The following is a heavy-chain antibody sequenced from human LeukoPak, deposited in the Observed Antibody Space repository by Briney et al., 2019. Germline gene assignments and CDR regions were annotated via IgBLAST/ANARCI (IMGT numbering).Heavy chain of an antibody. V-gene: IGHV1-3*01. CDR3: ARDSSGWYPDSYGMDV. Sequence: GASVKVSCKASGYTFTSYAMHWVRQAPGQRLEWMGWINAGNGNTKYSQKCQGRVTITRDTSASTAYMELSSLRSEDTAVYYCARDSSGWYPDSYGMDVWGQGTTVTVSS. D-gene: IGHD6-19*01. J-gene: IGHJ6*02. CDR2: INAGNGNT. CDR1: GYTFTSYA.